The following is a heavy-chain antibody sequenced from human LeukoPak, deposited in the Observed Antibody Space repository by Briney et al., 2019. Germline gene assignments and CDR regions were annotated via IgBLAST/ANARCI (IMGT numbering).Heavy chain of an antibody. V-gene: IGHV5-51*01. CDR3: ARQTATINYFDY. CDR1: GYRFTNNW. Sequence: GESLQISCKGSGYRFTNNWIAWVRQMPGKGLELMGIIDPYDSDPRYSPSFQGQVTISADKSISTAYLQWSSLKASDTAMYYCARQTATINYFDYWGQGTLVTVSS. CDR2: IDPYDSDP. J-gene: IGHJ4*02. D-gene: IGHD5-24*01.